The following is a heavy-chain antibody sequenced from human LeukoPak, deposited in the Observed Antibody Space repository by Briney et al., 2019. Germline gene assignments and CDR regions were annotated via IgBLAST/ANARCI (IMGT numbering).Heavy chain of an antibody. V-gene: IGHV4-4*09. Sequence: SETLSLTCTVSGGSISSYYWSWIQQPPGKGLEWIGYIYTSGSTNYNPSLKSRVTISVDTSKNQFSLKLSSVTAADTAVYYCATHHMTDAFDIWGQGTMVTVSS. D-gene: IGHD2-21*01. J-gene: IGHJ3*02. CDR2: IYTSGST. CDR1: GGSISSYY. CDR3: ATHHMTDAFDI.